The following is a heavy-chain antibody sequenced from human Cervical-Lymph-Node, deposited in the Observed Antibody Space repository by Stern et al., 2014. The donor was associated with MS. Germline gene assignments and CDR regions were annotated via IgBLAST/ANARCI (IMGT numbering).Heavy chain of an antibody. CDR3: AGGGGDNWFDP. CDR2: CLPCRRPT. J-gene: IGHJ5*02. D-gene: IGHD3-16*01. Sequence: QDQLVQSGAEVKKPGYSVKISCKSSGGISWVRQAPGHGLEWLGGCLPCRRPTTCAQRYAGRDTIPEDTSTNPAYWEVLSRNPDDRSVFFWAGGGGDNWFDPWGQGTLVTVSS. CDR1: GG. V-gene: IGHV1-69*14.